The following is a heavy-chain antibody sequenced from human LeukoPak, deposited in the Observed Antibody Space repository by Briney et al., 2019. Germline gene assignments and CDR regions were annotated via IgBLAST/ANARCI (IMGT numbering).Heavy chain of an antibody. CDR3: ARESGTSPLYYYYYGMDV. CDR2: IYYSGST. V-gene: IGHV4-39*07. CDR1: GGSISSSSYY. D-gene: IGHD2-2*01. J-gene: IGHJ6*02. Sequence: SETLSLTCTVSGGSISSSSYYWGWIRQPPGKGLEWIGSIYYSGSTYYNPSLKSRVTISVDTSKNQFSLKLSSVTAADTAVYYCARESGTSPLYYYYYGMDVWGQETTVTVSS.